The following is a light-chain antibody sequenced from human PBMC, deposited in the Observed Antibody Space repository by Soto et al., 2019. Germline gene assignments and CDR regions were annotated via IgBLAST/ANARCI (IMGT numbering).Light chain of an antibody. V-gene: IGLV3-21*04. CDR1: NIGSES. J-gene: IGLJ3*02. CDR3: QVWDGSSDQQV. CDR2: YDS. Sequence: SYELTQPPSVSVALGKTATITCGGNNIGSESVHWYQQKPGQAPVLVIYYDSARPSGIPERFSGSNSGNTATLSITRVEAGDEADYFCQVWDGSSDQQVFGGGTKLTVL.